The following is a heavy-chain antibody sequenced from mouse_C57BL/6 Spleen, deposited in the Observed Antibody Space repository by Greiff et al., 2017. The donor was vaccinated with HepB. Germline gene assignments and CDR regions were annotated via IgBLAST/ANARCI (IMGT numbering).Heavy chain of an antibody. CDR1: GFTFSSYT. CDR3: ARQGYYDYDGYFDV. CDR2: ISGGGGNT. Sequence: EVHLVESGGGLVKPGGSLKLSCAASGFTFSSYTMSWVRQTPEKRLEWVATISGGGGNTYYPDSVKGRFTISRDNAKNTLYLQMSSLRSEDTALYYCARQGYYDYDGYFDVWGTGTTVTVSS. J-gene: IGHJ1*03. D-gene: IGHD2-4*01. V-gene: IGHV5-9*01.